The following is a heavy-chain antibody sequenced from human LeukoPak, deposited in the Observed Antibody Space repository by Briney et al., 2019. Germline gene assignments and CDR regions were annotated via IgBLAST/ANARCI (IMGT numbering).Heavy chain of an antibody. CDR1: GYSFTSYW. V-gene: IGHV5-10-1*01. J-gene: IGHJ5*02. D-gene: IGHD2-15*01. Sequence: KLGESLKISCKCSGYSFTSYWISWVRQMPGKGLEWMGRIDPSDSYTNYSPSFQGHVTISADKSVSTAYLQWSSLKASDTAMYYCARLRRNCSGGSCYPTWWFDPWGQGTLVTVSS. CDR2: IDPSDSYT. CDR3: ARLRRNCSGGSCYPTWWFDP.